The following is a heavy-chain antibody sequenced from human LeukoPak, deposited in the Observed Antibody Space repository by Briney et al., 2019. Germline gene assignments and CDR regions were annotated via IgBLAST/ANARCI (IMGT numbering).Heavy chain of an antibody. Sequence: ASVKVSCKASGYTFSRYAMNWVRQAPGQGLEWMGWINTNTGNPTYAQGFTGRFVFSSDTSVSTAYLQISSLMAEDTAVYYCARGDSWSAYYGNYWGQGTLVTVSS. CDR2: INTNTGNP. CDR1: GYTFSRYA. CDR3: ARGDSWSAYYGNY. J-gene: IGHJ4*02. D-gene: IGHD3-3*01. V-gene: IGHV7-4-1*02.